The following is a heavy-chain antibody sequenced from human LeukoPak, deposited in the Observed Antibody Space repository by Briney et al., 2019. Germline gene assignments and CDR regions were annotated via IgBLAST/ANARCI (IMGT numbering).Heavy chain of an antibody. CDR1: GYTFTSYY. V-gene: IGHV1-46*01. CDR3: AREDCSSTSCYYEYFDY. D-gene: IGHD2-2*01. CDR2: INPSGGST. Sequence: ASVKVSCKASGYTFTSYYMHWVRQAPGQGLEWMGIINPSGGSTSYAQKFQGRVTMTRDTSTSTVYMELSSLRSEDTAVYYCAREDCSSTSCYYEYFDYWGQGTLVTVSS. J-gene: IGHJ4*02.